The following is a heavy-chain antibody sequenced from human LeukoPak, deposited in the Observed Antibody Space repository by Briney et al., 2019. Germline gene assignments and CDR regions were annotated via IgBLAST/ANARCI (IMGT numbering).Heavy chain of an antibody. Sequence: PGGSLRLSCAASGFTFSSYAMHWVRQAPGKGLEWVAVIWYDGSNKYYADSVKGRFTISRDNSKNTLYLQMNSLRAEDTAVYYCARESRVYGSGSYYQDWGQGTLVTVSS. CDR2: IWYDGSNK. CDR1: GFTFSSYA. CDR3: ARESRVYGSGSYYQD. D-gene: IGHD3-10*01. V-gene: IGHV3-33*08. J-gene: IGHJ4*02.